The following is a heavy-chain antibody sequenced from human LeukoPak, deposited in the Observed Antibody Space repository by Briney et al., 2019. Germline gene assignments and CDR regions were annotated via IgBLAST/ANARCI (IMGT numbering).Heavy chain of an antibody. D-gene: IGHD3-9*01. CDR3: ARGGGSRYFDWLSNYYYYYMDV. CDR2: FYTSGST. V-gene: IGHV4-61*02. J-gene: IGHJ6*03. CDR1: GGSISSGSYY. Sequence: SETLSLTCAVSGGSISSGSYYWSWIRQPAGKGLEWIGRFYTSGSTNYNPSLKSRVTISVDTSKNQFSLKLSSVTAADTAVYYCARGGGSRYFDWLSNYYYYYMDVWGKGTTVTISS.